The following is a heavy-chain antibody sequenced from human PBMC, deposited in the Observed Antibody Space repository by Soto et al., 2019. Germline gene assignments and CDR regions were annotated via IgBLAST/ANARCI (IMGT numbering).Heavy chain of an antibody. D-gene: IGHD5-12*01. CDR3: AKDLRAGSGYDFDY. V-gene: IGHV3-23*01. J-gene: IGHJ4*02. CDR1: GLTFTSYS. CDR2: VNPGGYST. Sequence: EVQLLQSGGGLVQPGGSLRLSGAAPGLTFTSYSMTWVGKTPGKGLEWVAAVNPGGYSTYYADSVKGRFTISRDNSNKTLYLQMNSLRAEDTAVYYCAKDLRAGSGYDFDYRDQGTLVTVSS.